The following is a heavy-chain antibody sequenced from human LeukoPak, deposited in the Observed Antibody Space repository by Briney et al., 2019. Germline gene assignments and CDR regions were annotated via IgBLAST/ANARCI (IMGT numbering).Heavy chain of an antibody. CDR1: GYTFHNYG. CDR2: ISPYSGNT. D-gene: IGHD6-13*01. Sequence: GASARVSCKASGYTFHNYGISWVRQAPGQGLEWMGWISPYSGNTDYTERLQGRVTMTTDTSTTTAFMELRSLRSDDTAVYYSARTSGVSAAGSPYYFDYWGQGTLVTVSS. J-gene: IGHJ4*02. CDR3: ARTSGVSAAGSPYYFDY. V-gene: IGHV1-18*01.